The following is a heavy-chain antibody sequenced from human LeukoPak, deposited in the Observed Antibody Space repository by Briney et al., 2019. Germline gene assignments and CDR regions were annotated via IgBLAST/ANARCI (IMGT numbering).Heavy chain of an antibody. J-gene: IGHJ3*02. CDR1: GFTFSSYS. Sequence: GGSLRLSCAASGFTFSSYSMNWVRQAPGKGLEWVSSISSSSSYIYYADSVKGRFTISRDNAKNSLYLQMNSLRAEDTALYYCAKGGQWTDAFDIWGQGTMVTVSS. CDR3: AKGGQWTDAFDI. D-gene: IGHD2-8*01. CDR2: ISSSSSYI. V-gene: IGHV3-21*04.